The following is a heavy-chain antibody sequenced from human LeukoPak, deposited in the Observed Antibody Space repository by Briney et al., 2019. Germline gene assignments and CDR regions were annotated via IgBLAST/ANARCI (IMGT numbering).Heavy chain of an antibody. J-gene: IGHJ4*02. CDR3: ARHPVEVVAVTPGFDY. D-gene: IGHD2-15*01. CDR1: GYSISSGYY. V-gene: IGHV4-38-2*02. Sequence: SETLSLTCTVSGYSISSGYYWGWIRQPPGKGLEWIGSIYHSGSTYYNPSLKSRVTISVDTSRNQFSLKLSSVTAADTAVYYCARHPVEVVAVTPGFDYWGQGTLVTVSS. CDR2: IYHSGST.